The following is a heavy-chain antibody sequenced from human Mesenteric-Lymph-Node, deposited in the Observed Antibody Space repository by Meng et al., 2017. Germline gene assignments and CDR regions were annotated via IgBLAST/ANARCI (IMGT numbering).Heavy chain of an antibody. CDR3: ASKRAYCGGDCYSPDDAFDI. V-gene: IGHV4-61*02. J-gene: IGHJ3*02. CDR1: GASLRSASNY. D-gene: IGHD2-21*02. CDR2: IYTSGST. Sequence: SETLSLTCNVSGASLRSASNYWSWVRQPAGKGLEWIGRIYTSGSTNYNPSLKSRVTMSVDTSKNQFSLKLSSVTAEDTAVYYCASKRAYCGGDCYSPDDAFDIWGQGTMVTVSS.